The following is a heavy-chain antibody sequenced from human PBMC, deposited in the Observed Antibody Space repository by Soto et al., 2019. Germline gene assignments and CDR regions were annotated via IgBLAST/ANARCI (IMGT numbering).Heavy chain of an antibody. CDR1: GGSFSGYY. CDR3: ARLAVEVVVVVAATSYYYYYMDV. D-gene: IGHD2-15*01. CDR2: INHSGST. Sequence: PSETLSLTCAVYGGSFSGYYWSWIRQPPGKGLERIGEINHSGSTNYNPSLKSRVTISVDTSKNQFSLKLSSVTAADTAVYYCARLAVEVVVVVAATSYYYYYMDVWGKGTTVTVSS. J-gene: IGHJ6*03. V-gene: IGHV4-34*01.